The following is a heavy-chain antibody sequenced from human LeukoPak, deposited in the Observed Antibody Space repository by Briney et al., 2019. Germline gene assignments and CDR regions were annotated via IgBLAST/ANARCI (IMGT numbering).Heavy chain of an antibody. CDR3: ARGWLRSDYCFDS. CDR2: INSDVSSA. J-gene: IGHJ4*02. V-gene: IGHV3-74*01. Sequence: PGTSLRLSCAASGFTFSSRWMHWVRQAPGKGLVWVSRINSDVSSAGYADSVKGRFAISRDDAKNTLYLQMNSLRAEDTAVYYCARGWLRSDYCFDSWGQGTLVTVSS. CDR1: GFTFSSRW. D-gene: IGHD5-12*01.